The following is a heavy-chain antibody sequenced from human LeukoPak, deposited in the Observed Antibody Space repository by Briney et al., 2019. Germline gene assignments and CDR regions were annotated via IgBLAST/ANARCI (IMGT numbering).Heavy chain of an antibody. Sequence: SQTLSLTCTVSGGSISSGDYYWSWIRQPPGKGLEWIGNIYYSGSTYYNPSFKSRVTISVDTSKNQFSLKLSSVTAADTAVYYCASVASSWPNYYYYYGMDVWGQGTTVTVSS. CDR1: GGSISSGDYY. CDR3: ASVASSWPNYYYYYGMDV. D-gene: IGHD6-13*01. CDR2: IYYSGST. V-gene: IGHV4-30-4*01. J-gene: IGHJ6*02.